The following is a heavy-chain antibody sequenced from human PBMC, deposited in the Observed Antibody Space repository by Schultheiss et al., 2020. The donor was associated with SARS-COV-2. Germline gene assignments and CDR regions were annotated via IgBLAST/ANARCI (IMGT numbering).Heavy chain of an antibody. CDR3: ARTEANTAKFDY. Sequence: SQTLSLTCAVYGGSFSGYYWSWIRQPPGKGLEWIGYIYHSGSTYYNPSLKSRVTISIDTPKNQFSLKLSSVTAADTAVYYCARTEANTAKFDYWGQGTLVTVSS. D-gene: IGHD1-26*01. J-gene: IGHJ4*02. CDR2: IYHSGST. CDR1: GGSFSGYY. V-gene: IGHV4-34*01.